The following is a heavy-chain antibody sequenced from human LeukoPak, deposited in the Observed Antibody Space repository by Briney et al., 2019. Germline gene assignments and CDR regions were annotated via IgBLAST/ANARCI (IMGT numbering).Heavy chain of an antibody. CDR2: IYPGDSDT. V-gene: IGHV5-51*01. CDR1: GYTFTNYW. CDR3: ASGLWIAEEAKGP. Sequence: GESLKISCKGSGYTFTNYWIAWVRPMPGKGLECMGIIYPGDSDTRYSPSFQGQVTMTRDTSISTAYMELSRLRSDDTAVYYCASGLWIAEEAKGPWGQGTLVTVSS. D-gene: IGHD6-13*01. J-gene: IGHJ5*02.